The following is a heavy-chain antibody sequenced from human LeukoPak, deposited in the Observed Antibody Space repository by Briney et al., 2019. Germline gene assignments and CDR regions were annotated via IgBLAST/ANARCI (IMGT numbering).Heavy chain of an antibody. Sequence: PGGSLRLSCAASGFTFSSYAMSWVRQAPGKGLEWVSAISGSGGSTNYADSVKGRFTISRDNSKNTLFLQMNSLRAEDTAVYYCATDTAMVKAIDYWGQGTLVTVSS. CDR3: ATDTAMVKAIDY. V-gene: IGHV3-23*01. CDR1: GFTFSSYA. CDR2: ISGSGGST. D-gene: IGHD5-18*01. J-gene: IGHJ4*02.